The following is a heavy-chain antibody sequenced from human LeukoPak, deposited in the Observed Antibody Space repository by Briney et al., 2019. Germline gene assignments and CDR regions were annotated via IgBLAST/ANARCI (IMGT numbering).Heavy chain of an antibody. CDR3: RTITGTTSGLD. CDR2: VTHSGAIT. CDR1: GFTFSRSV. Sequence: PGGSLRLSCAASGFTFSRSVTNWVRQAPGKGLEWVAGVTHSGAITEYADSVKGRFTISRDNSKNTVYLHMNSLRAEDTAVYYCRTITGTTSGLDWGQGTLVTVSS. V-gene: IGHV3-23*01. D-gene: IGHD1-20*01. J-gene: IGHJ4*02.